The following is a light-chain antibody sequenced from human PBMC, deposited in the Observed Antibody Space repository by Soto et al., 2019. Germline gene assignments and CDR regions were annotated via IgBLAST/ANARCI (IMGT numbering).Light chain of an antibody. CDR2: GPS. V-gene: IGKV3-15*01. CDR1: QSISSN. J-gene: IGKJ4*01. Sequence: EIVMTQSPATLSVSPGERAALSCRASQSISSNLAWYQQKPGQAPRLLIYGPSTRATGIPARFSGSGSETDFTLTISSLQSEDFAVYYCQQYNNWPLTFGGGTKVDIK. CDR3: QQYNNWPLT.